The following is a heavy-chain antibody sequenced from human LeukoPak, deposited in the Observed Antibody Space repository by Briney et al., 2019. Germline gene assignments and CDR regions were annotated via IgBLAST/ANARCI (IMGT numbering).Heavy chain of an antibody. V-gene: IGHV3-7*03. CDR3: AREAGAAALDS. D-gene: IGHD6-13*01. Sequence: GGSLRLSCVASGFPFSSYWMTWVRQAPGKGLEWVANIKQDGSEKYYVDSVKGRFTISRDNAKNSLYLQMNSLRAEDTAVYYCAREAGAAALDSWGQGTLVPVSS. CDR1: GFPFSSYW. CDR2: IKQDGSEK. J-gene: IGHJ4*02.